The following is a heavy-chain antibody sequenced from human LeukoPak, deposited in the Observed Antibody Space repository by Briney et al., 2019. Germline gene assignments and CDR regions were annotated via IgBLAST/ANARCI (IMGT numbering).Heavy chain of an antibody. D-gene: IGHD3-10*01. V-gene: IGHV4-39*07. CDR2: IYYSGST. CDR3: ARDTSYYYGSGSYYPSEYFQH. Sequence: SETLSLTCTVSGGSISSYYWGWIRQPPGKGLEWIGSIYYSGSTYYNPSLKSRVTISVDTSKNQFSLKLSSVTAADTAVYYCARDTSYYYGSGSYYPSEYFQHWGQGTLVTVSS. J-gene: IGHJ1*01. CDR1: GGSISSYY.